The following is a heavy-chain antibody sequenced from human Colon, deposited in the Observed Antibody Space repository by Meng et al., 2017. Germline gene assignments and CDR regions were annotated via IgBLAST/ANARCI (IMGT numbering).Heavy chain of an antibody. CDR2: ISAYNGNT. D-gene: IGHD3-22*01. J-gene: IGHJ6*02. CDR1: GYTFISYG. V-gene: IGHV1-18*01. CDR3: ARKYYYDSSGYYYYGMDV. Sequence: ASVKVSCKASGYTFISYGISWVRQAPGQGLEWMGWISAYNGNTTYAQKLQGRVTMTTDTSTSTAYMELRSLRSDDTAVYYCARKYYYDSSGYYYYGMDVWGQGTTVTVSS.